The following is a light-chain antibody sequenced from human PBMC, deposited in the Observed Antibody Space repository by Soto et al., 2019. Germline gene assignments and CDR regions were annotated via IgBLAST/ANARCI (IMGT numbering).Light chain of an antibody. Sequence: QSVLTQPPSVSGSPGQSVAISCTGTSSDVGSYNRVSWYQQHPGTAPKLMIYDVSNRPSGVPDRFSGSKSGNTASLTISGLQAEDEADYYCSSYTSSSTYVFGTGTKVTVL. J-gene: IGLJ1*01. CDR3: SSYTSSSTYV. CDR2: DVS. CDR1: SSDVGSYNR. V-gene: IGLV2-18*02.